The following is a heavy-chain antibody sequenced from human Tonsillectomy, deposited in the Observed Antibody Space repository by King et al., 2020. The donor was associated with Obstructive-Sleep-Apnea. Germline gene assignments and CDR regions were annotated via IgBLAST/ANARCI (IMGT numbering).Heavy chain of an antibody. V-gene: IGHV3-30*04. J-gene: IGHJ4*02. CDR2: MSYDGSNK. CDR1: GFTFSTNV. CDR3: ARDLLLWFGDETPNYFDY. Sequence: VQLVESGGGVVQPGRSLRLSCAASGFTFSTNVMHWVRQAPGKGLEWVAFMSYDGSNKYYADSVKGRFTISRDNSKNTLYLQMNSLLPEDTAAYYCARDLLLWFGDETPNYFDYWGQGTLVTVSS. D-gene: IGHD3-10*01.